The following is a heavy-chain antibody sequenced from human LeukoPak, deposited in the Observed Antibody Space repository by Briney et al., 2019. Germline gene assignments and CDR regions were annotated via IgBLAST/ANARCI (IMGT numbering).Heavy chain of an antibody. Sequence: GGSLRLSCAASGFTFSNFAMAWVRQVPEKGLEWVSFIRGGGAGAHYADSVRGRFTISRDNSKNSLYLQMNSLRAEDTAVYYCARVTAVGEFPVDDAFDIWRQGTMVTVSS. D-gene: IGHD3-10*01. CDR2: IRGGGAGA. CDR1: GFTFSNFA. V-gene: IGHV3-23*01. CDR3: ARVTAVGEFPVDDAFDI. J-gene: IGHJ3*02.